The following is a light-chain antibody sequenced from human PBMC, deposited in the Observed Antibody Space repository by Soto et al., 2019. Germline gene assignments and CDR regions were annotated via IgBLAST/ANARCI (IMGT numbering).Light chain of an antibody. V-gene: IGKV3-20*01. CDR3: QQYGSSGT. CDR2: GAS. J-gene: IGKJ1*01. CDR1: QNVDSTY. Sequence: DIVLTQSPGTLSLSPGERATLSCRASQNVDSTYLAWYQQKPGQAPRLVIYGASNRATGIPDRFSGSGSGTDFTLTISRLEPEDFAVYYCQQYGSSGTFGQGTKVDIK.